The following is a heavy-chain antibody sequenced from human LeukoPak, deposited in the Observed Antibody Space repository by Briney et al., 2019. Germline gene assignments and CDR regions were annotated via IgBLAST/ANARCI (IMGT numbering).Heavy chain of an antibody. V-gene: IGHV3-30*04. CDR1: GFTFSSYA. D-gene: IGHD3-10*01. Sequence: PGGSLRLSCAASGFTFSSYAMHWVRQAPGKGLEWVAVIAYDGSSKYYADSVKGRFTISRDNSKNTLSLQMNSLGAEDTAVYYRARGTYYYGSGSYYPPDYWGQGTLVTVSS. CDR3: ARGTYYYGSGSYYPPDY. CDR2: IAYDGSSK. J-gene: IGHJ4*02.